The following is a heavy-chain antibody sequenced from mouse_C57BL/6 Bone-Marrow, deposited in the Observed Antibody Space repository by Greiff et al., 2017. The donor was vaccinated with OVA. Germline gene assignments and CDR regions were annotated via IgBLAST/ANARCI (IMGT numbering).Heavy chain of an antibody. D-gene: IGHD3-1*01. J-gene: IGHJ3*01. Sequence: EVQLQQSGPGLVKPSQSLSLTCSVTGYSITSGYYWNWIRQFPGNKLEWMGYISYDGSNNYNPSLKNRISITRDTSKNQFFLKLNSVTTEDTATYYCAREGFDPFAYWGQGTLVTVSA. CDR2: ISYDGSN. V-gene: IGHV3-6*01. CDR1: GYSITSGYY. CDR3: AREGFDPFAY.